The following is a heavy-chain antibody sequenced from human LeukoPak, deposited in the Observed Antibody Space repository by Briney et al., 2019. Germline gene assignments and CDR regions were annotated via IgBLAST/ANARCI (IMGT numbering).Heavy chain of an antibody. J-gene: IGHJ4*02. CDR1: GFTFSRYG. V-gene: IGHV3-23*01. D-gene: IGHD3-10*02. CDR2: ISGGADST. CDR3: AKFFVGTMSYFDY. Sequence: SGGSLRLSCAASGFTFSRYGMHWVRQAPGKGLEWVSSISGGADSTYYADSVKGRFTISRDNSKNTLFLQMNSLSADDTAVYYCAKFFVGTMSYFDYWGQGTLVTVSS.